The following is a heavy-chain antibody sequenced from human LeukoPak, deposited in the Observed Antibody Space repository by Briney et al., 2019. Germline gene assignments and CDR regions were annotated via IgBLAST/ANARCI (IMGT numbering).Heavy chain of an antibody. D-gene: IGHD4-23*01. CDR2: IASDGSST. Sequence: GGSLRLSCAASGFTFSSYWMNWVRHAPGKGLVWASRIASDGSSTTYADSVKGRFSISRDNAKNTLYLQMNSLRVEDTAVYYCARGRPHGNDYWGQGTLVTVSS. CDR1: GFTFSSYW. CDR3: ARGRPHGNDY. V-gene: IGHV3-74*01. J-gene: IGHJ4*02.